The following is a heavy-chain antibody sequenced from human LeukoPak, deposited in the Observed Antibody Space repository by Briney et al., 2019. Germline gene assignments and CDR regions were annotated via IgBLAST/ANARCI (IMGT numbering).Heavy chain of an antibody. J-gene: IGHJ3*02. Sequence: PGWSLRLSCAASRFTFSSYAMSWVRQAPGKGLEWVSALSGSGGSTYYADTVKCRFTISRDNSKHTLYLQMNSLRAEDTVVYYCAKCRGSSSGVAFDIWGQGTMVTVSS. V-gene: IGHV3-23*01. CDR2: LSGSGGST. D-gene: IGHD2-15*01. CDR1: RFTFSSYA. CDR3: AKCRGSSSGVAFDI.